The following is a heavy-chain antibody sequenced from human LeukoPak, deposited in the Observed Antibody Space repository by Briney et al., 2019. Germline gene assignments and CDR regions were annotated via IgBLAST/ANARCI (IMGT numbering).Heavy chain of an antibody. V-gene: IGHV3-7*01. CDR3: ARDFARY. CDR2: IKEDGSEK. CDR1: GFTFNTYW. Sequence: GGSLRLSCAASGFTFNTYWMSWVRQAPGKGLEWVANIKEDGSEKYYVDSVKGRFTISRDNAKNSLHLQMNSLRAEDTAVYYCARDFARYWGQGTLVTVPS. J-gene: IGHJ4*02. D-gene: IGHD1-14*01.